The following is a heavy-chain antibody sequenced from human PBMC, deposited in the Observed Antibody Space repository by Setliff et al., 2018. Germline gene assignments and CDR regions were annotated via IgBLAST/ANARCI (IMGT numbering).Heavy chain of an antibody. CDR2: IYYSGST. V-gene: IGHV4-30-4*08. Sequence: SETLSLTCTVPGGSISSGDYYWSWIRQPPGKGLEFVGYIYYSGSTYYNPSLKSRVTISIDTSKNRFSLKVNSVTAADTAVYYCASAPLLYSDSSGLSGTFDIWGQGTMVTVSS. D-gene: IGHD3-22*01. CDR3: ASAPLLYSDSSGLSGTFDI. J-gene: IGHJ3*02. CDR1: GGSISSGDYY.